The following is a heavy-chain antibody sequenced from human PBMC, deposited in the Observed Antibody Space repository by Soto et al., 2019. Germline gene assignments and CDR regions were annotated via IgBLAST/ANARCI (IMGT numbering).Heavy chain of an antibody. CDR1: CGSLSSHD. D-gene: IGHD3-3*01. CDR2: IYYSGST. V-gene: IGHV4-59*08. Sequence: FDPPSPPCSVVCGSLSSHDCRRILQPPRKGLEWIGYIYYSGSTNYNPSLKSRVTISVDTSKNQFSLKLSSVTAADTAVYYCARHYDFWSGYPPGYNWFDPWGQGTLVTVSS. J-gene: IGHJ5*02. CDR3: ARHYDFWSGYPPGYNWFDP.